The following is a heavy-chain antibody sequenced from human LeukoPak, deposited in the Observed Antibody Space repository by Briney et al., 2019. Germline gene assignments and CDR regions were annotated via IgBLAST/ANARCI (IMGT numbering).Heavy chain of an antibody. Sequence: VASVKVSCKTSGYTFPDYSMHWVRQAPGQGLEWMGWINPNSGGADYVQKFQGRVTMTRDTSITTAYLELSRLTSDDTAVFYCARGTGAPNYFVYWGQGTLVTVSS. V-gene: IGHV1-2*02. CDR2: INPNSGGA. J-gene: IGHJ4*02. D-gene: IGHD7-27*01. CDR3: ARGTGAPNYFVY. CDR1: GYTFPDYS.